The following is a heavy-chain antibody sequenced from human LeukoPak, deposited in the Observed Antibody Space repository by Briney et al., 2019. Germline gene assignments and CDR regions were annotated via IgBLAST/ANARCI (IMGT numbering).Heavy chain of an antibody. CDR1: GYTFTSYD. CDR3: ARVRSASHNWFDP. CDR2: MNPNSGNT. J-gene: IGHJ5*02. Sequence: ASVKVSCKASGYTFTSYDINWVRQATGQGLEWMGWMNPNSGNTGYAQKFRGRVTITRNTSISTAYMELSSLRSEDTAVYYCARVRSASHNWFDPWGQGTLVTVSS. V-gene: IGHV1-8*03.